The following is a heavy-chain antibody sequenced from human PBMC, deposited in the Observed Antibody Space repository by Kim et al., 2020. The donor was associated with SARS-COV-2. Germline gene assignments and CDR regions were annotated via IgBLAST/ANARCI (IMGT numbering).Heavy chain of an antibody. CDR1: GGSISSNDYY. Sequence: SETLSLTCTVSGGSISSNDYYWSWIRQPPGKGLEWIGYIYYRGRTYYNPSLKSRLTMSIGTSKNQFSLNLSSVTAADTAVYYCAIDPAGYSAYDPWGQGILVTVSS. CDR2: IYYRGRT. CDR3: AIDPAGYSAYDP. J-gene: IGHJ5*02. V-gene: IGHV4-30-4*01. D-gene: IGHD5-12*01.